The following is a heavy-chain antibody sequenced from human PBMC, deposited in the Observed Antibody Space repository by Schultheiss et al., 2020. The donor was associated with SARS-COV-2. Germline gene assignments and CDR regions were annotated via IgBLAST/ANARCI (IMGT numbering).Heavy chain of an antibody. V-gene: IGHV1-8*02. CDR3: ARAPFPRFVEYQLPTGGYYYYYGMDV. J-gene: IGHJ6*02. CDR1: GYTFTSYY. D-gene: IGHD2-2*01. CDR2: MNPNSGNT. Sequence: ASVKVSCKASGYTFTSYYMHWVRQATGQGLEWMGWMNPNSGNTGYAQKFQGRVTMTRNTSISTAYMELSSLRSEDTAVYYCARAPFPRFVEYQLPTGGYYYYYGMDVWGQGTTVTVSS.